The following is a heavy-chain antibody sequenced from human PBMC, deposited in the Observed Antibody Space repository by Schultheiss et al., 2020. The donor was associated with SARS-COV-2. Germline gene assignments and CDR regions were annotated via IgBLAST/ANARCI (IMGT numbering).Heavy chain of an antibody. Sequence: GGSLRLSCAASGFTFSSYGMHWVRQAPGKGLEWVAFIRYDGSNKYYADSVKGRFTISRDNSKNTLYLQMNSLRAEDTAVYYCAREEYYYGSGSYYYPFDYWGQGTLVTVSS. CDR3: AREEYYYGSGSYYYPFDY. D-gene: IGHD3-10*01. V-gene: IGHV3-30*02. J-gene: IGHJ4*02. CDR2: IRYDGSNK. CDR1: GFTFSSYG.